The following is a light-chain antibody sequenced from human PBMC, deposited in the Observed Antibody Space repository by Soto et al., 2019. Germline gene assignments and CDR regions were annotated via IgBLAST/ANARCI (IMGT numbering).Light chain of an antibody. Sequence: EIQLAQSPSTLSASLGDSCTITFRASQSVSSWLAWYQQKPGRAPRLLIYDASKLEAGVPSRFSGSGSETELSLTISSLQPDDFATYFCQQYNSFPTFGQGTKVDI. CDR2: DAS. CDR1: QSVSSW. J-gene: IGKJ1*01. V-gene: IGKV1-5*01. CDR3: QQYNSFPT.